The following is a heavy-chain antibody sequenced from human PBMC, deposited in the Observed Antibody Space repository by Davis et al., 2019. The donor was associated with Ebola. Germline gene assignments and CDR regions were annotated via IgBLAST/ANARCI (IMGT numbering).Heavy chain of an antibody. CDR2: IKQDGSEK. Sequence: GESLKISCAASGFTFSSYWMSWVRQAPGKGLEWVANIKQDGSEKYYVDSVKGRFTISRDNAKNSLYLQMNSLRAEDTAVYYCARSPFSMWLIDYWGQGTLVTVSS. V-gene: IGHV3-7*01. CDR1: GFTFSSYW. J-gene: IGHJ4*02. CDR3: ARSPFSMWLIDY. D-gene: IGHD6-19*01.